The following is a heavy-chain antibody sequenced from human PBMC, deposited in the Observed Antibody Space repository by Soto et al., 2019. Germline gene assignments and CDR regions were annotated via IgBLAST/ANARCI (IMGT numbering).Heavy chain of an antibody. V-gene: IGHV3-23*01. Sequence: PGGSLRRACAASGFTFSSYAMSWVRQAPGKGLELVSAISGSGGSTYYADSVKGRFTISRDNSKNTLYLQMNSLRAEDTAVYYCANPGSRDQLPLDYWGQGTLVTVSS. CDR2: ISGSGGST. CDR1: GFTFSSYA. CDR3: ANPGSRDQLPLDY. D-gene: IGHD2-2*01. J-gene: IGHJ4*02.